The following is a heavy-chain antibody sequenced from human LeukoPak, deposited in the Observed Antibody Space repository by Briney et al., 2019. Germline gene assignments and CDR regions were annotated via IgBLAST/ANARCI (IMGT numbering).Heavy chain of an antibody. CDR3: GRANGGNMWWGHYFDY. J-gene: IGHJ4*02. V-gene: IGHV3-48*01. Sequence: GGSLRLSCAASGFTFSSYSVNWVRQAPGKGLEWVSYISRSSSTIYYADSVKGRFTISRDNSKNTLYLQMNNLRAEDTAVYYCGRANGGNMWWGHYFDYWGQGTLVTVSS. CDR1: GFTFSSYS. D-gene: IGHD4-23*01. CDR2: ISRSSSTI.